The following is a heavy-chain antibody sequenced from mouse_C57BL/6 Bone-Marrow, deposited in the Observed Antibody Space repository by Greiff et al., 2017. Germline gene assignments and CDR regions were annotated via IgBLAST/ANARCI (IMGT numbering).Heavy chain of an antibody. CDR1: GFTFSSYA. CDR2: ISDGGSYT. Sequence: EVQLVESGGGLVKPGGSLKLSCAASGFTFSSYAMSWVRQTPEKRLEWVATISDGGSYTYYPDNVKGRFTISRDNAKNNLYLQMSHLKSEDTAMYYCARKGTTVVEGAMDYWGQGTSVTVSS. J-gene: IGHJ4*01. CDR3: ARKGTTVVEGAMDY. D-gene: IGHD1-1*01. V-gene: IGHV5-4*01.